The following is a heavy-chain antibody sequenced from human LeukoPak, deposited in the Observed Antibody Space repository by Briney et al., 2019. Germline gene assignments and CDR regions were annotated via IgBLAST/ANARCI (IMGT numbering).Heavy chain of an antibody. Sequence: ASVKVSCKASGYTFTSYGISWVRQAPGQGLEWKGWISAYNGNTNYAQKLQGRVTMTTDTSTSTAYMELRSLRSDDTAVYYCARDFLMTTAPQGYYGMDVWGQGTTVTVSS. V-gene: IGHV1-18*01. CDR2: ISAYNGNT. J-gene: IGHJ6*02. CDR3: ARDFLMTTAPQGYYGMDV. D-gene: IGHD4-17*01. CDR1: GYTFTSYG.